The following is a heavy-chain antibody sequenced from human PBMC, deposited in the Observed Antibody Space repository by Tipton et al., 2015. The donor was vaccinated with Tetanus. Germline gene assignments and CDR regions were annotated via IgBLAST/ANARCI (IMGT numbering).Heavy chain of an antibody. J-gene: IGHJ6*02. CDR1: GVSISGYY. Sequence: TLSLTCTVSGVSISGYYWSWIRQPAGKGLEWIGRVDRSGTTTHNPSLKGRVTMSLDTSKNQFSLKLTSVTAADTAMYFCARTPDYYYGMDVWGQGTTVTVSS. CDR3: ARTPDYYYGMDV. CDR2: VDRSGTT. V-gene: IGHV4-4*07.